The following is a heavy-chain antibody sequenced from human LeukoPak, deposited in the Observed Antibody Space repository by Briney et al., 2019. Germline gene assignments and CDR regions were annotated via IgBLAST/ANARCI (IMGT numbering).Heavy chain of an antibody. CDR3: VKESEVTMVRGVPYFDY. J-gene: IGHJ4*02. CDR2: ISSNGGST. Sequence: GGSLRLSCSASGFTFSSYAMHWVRQAPGKGLEYVSAISSNGGSTYYADSVKGRFTISGDNSKNTLYLQMSSLRAEDTAVYYCVKESEVTMVRGVPYFDYWGQGTLVTVSS. D-gene: IGHD3-10*01. V-gene: IGHV3-64D*06. CDR1: GFTFSSYA.